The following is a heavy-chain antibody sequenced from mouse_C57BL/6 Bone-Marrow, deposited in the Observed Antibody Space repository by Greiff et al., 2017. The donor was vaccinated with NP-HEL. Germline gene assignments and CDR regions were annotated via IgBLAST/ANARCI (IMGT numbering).Heavy chain of an antibody. CDR1: GFNIKDDY. CDR2: IDPENGDT. J-gene: IGHJ4*01. V-gene: IGHV14-4*01. CDR3: TTTSMDY. Sequence: VQLQQSGAELVRPGASVKLSCTASGFNIKDDYMHWVKQRPEQGLEWIGWIDPENGDTEYASKFQGKATITADTSSTTAYLQLSSLTSEDTAVYYCTTTSMDYWGQGTSVTVSS.